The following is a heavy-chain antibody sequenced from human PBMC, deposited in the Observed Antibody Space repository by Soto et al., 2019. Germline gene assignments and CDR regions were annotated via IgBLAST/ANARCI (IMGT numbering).Heavy chain of an antibody. CDR1: GGDISSGDYY. CDR3: TGHPARRAAVEGCDP. CDR2: IYYVGST. D-gene: IGHD6-13*01. Sequence: QVQLQESGPGLVKPSETLSLTCTVSGGDISSGDYYWAWIRQPPGKGLEWIASIYYVGSTFYNSSFESRVTISVEMSKNLFSLKLTSATATDTAVYFCTGHPARRAAVEGCDPWGQGTLVTVSS. J-gene: IGHJ5*02. V-gene: IGHV4-39*01.